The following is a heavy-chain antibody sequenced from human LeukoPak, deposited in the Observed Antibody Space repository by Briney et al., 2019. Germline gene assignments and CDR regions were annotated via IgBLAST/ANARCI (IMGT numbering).Heavy chain of an antibody. D-gene: IGHD5-18*01. V-gene: IGHV3-7*01. Sequence: GGSLRLSCAASGFTFSSYWMSWVRQAPGKGLEWVANIKQDGSEKYYVDSVKGRFTISRDNAKNSLYLQMNSLRTEDTAVYYCARVPDIQLWEEYYFDYWGQGTLVTVSS. J-gene: IGHJ4*02. CDR1: GFTFSSYW. CDR2: IKQDGSEK. CDR3: ARVPDIQLWEEYYFDY.